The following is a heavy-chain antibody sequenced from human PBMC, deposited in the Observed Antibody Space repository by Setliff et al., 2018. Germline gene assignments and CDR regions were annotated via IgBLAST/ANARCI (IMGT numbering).Heavy chain of an antibody. CDR1: GGSIGSSF. D-gene: IGHD3-22*01. CDR3: ARAVDSSGYFPYWYFDL. V-gene: IGHV4-59*01. CDR2: KSNRGDT. J-gene: IGHJ2*01. Sequence: SESLSLTCTVSGGSIGSSFWNWIRQSPGKGLEWIGYKSNRGDTNSNPSLRSRLTMSVDTSKSQFSLNLTSVTAADTAVYFCARAVDSSGYFPYWYFDLWGRGALVTVSS.